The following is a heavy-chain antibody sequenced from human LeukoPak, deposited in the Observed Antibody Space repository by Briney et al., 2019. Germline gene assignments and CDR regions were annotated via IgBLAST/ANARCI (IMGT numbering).Heavy chain of an antibody. V-gene: IGHV3-23*01. CDR1: GFSFTTYA. Sequence: GGSLRLSCTASGFSFTTYAMSWVRQAPARGPECVSSIRGGGETVYADSVKGRFTLSRDDSRNTVYLQLKNLRVEDTAIYFCAKANWVSNADAVWWGQGTQVTVSS. J-gene: IGHJ4*02. CDR2: IRGGGET. D-gene: IGHD1-1*01. CDR3: AKANWVSNADAVW.